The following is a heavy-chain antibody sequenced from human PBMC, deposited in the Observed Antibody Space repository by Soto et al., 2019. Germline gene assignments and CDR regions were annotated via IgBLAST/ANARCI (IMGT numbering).Heavy chain of an antibody. CDR1: GFTFSSYW. CDR2: IKQDGSEK. J-gene: IGHJ3*01. D-gene: IGHD3-22*01. CDR3: ARGDYHDTSGPFSDALDV. Sequence: PGGSLRLSCAASGFTFSSYWMSWVRQAPGKGLEWVANIKQDGSEKYYVDSVKGRFTISRDNTKNSLYLQMNSLRAEDTAVYYCARGDYHDTSGPFSDALDVCGQETMVIVSS. V-gene: IGHV3-7*04.